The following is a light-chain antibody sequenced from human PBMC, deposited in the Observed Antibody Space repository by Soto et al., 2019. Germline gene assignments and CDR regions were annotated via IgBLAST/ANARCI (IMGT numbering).Light chain of an antibody. J-gene: IGKJ1*01. CDR2: KAS. V-gene: IGKV1-5*03. Sequence: DIQMTQSPSALSASVGDRVTITCRASQSISSWLAWYQQKPGKAPKLLIYKASSLESGVPSRFSGSGSGTEFTLTINSLQADDFATYYCQQYNSYSQTFGQGTKVDIK. CDR1: QSISSW. CDR3: QQYNSYSQT.